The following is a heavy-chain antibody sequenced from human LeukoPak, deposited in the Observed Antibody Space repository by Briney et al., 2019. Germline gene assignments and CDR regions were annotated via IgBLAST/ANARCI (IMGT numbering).Heavy chain of an antibody. D-gene: IGHD3-9*01. Sequence: GGSLRLSCAASGFTFSSYGMHWVRQAPGKGLEWGALIWYDGSNEYYADSVKGRFTISRDNSKNALYLQMNSLRAEDTAVYYCAREGDFDWLFHYWGQGTLVTVSS. J-gene: IGHJ4*02. CDR1: GFTFSSYG. CDR3: AREGDFDWLFHY. CDR2: IWYDGSNE. V-gene: IGHV3-33*01.